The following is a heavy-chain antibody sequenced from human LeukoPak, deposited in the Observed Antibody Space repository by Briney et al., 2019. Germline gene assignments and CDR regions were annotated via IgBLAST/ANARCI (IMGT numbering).Heavy chain of an antibody. V-gene: IGHV3-53*01. CDR3: ARAPRPFDNSDYYFDY. D-gene: IGHD3-22*01. J-gene: IGHJ4*02. Sequence: GGSLRLSCAASGVTVNYNFMSWVRQAPGKGLEWVSVIYSDSSADYADSVKGRFTISRDDAQNTLYLRMNSLRAGDTAVYYCARAPRPFDNSDYYFDYWGQGSLVTVSS. CDR2: IYSDSSA. CDR1: GVTVNYNF.